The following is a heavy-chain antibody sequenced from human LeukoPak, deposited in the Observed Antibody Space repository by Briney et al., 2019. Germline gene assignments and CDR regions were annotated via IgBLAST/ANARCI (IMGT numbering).Heavy chain of an antibody. CDR2: FYKDGST. Sequence: SETLSLTCNVSGGSISGTSFYWGWIREPPGKGLEWIGTFYKDGSTFYNPSLKSRVTISADTSKNQFSSKLTSVTAADRAVYYCARQYYYYYMDVWGKGTTVTVSS. CDR3: ARQYYYYYMDV. V-gene: IGHV4-39*07. J-gene: IGHJ6*03. CDR1: GGSISGTSFY.